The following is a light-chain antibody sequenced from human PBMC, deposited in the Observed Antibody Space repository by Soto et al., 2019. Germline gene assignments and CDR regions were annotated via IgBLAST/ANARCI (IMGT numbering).Light chain of an antibody. J-gene: IGLJ2*01. Sequence: QSALTQPASVSGSPGQSITISCTGTSNDVGGYNYVSWHQQHPGKAPKLIIYEVSNRPSGVSTHFSGSKSGNTASLTISGLQPEDEADYYCSSYTRTSTLVFGGGTKLTVL. CDR3: SSYTRTSTLV. CDR2: EVS. CDR1: SNDVGGYNY. V-gene: IGLV2-14*01.